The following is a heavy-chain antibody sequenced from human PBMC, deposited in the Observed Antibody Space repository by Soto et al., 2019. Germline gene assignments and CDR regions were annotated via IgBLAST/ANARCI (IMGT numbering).Heavy chain of an antibody. CDR2: IYYSGST. D-gene: IGHD6-13*01. Sequence: SSETLSLTCTVSGGSISSYYWSWIRQPPGKGLEWIGYIYYSGSTNYNPSLKSRVTISVDTSKNQFSLKLSSVTAADTAVYYCARRRAAGPGLYYFDYWGQGTLVTVSS. J-gene: IGHJ4*02. CDR1: GGSISSYY. CDR3: ARRRAAGPGLYYFDY. V-gene: IGHV4-59*08.